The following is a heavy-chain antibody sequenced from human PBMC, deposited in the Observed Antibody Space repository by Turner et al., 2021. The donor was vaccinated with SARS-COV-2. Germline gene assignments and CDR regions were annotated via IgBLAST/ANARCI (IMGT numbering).Heavy chain of an antibody. J-gene: IGHJ3*01. CDR2: IKSKTDGGTT. CDR3: TTGTYYYDSSAYPNDAFDV. D-gene: IGHD3-22*01. CDR1: GFTFSNAW. Sequence: EVQLVESGGGLVKPGGSLRLSCAASGFTFSNAWMSWVRQAPEKGLEWVGRIKSKTDGGTTDYAAPVKGRFTISRDDSKNTLYLQMNSLKTEDTAVYYCTTGTYYYDSSAYPNDAFDVWGQGTMVTVSS. V-gene: IGHV3-15*01.